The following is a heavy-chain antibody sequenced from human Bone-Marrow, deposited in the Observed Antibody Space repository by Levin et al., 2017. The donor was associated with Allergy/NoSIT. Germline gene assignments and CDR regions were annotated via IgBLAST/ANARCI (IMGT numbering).Heavy chain of an antibody. J-gene: IGHJ6*02. CDR3: ARIHKYYYYGMDV. V-gene: IGHV4-34*01. CDR1: GGSFSGYY. CDR2: INHSGST. Sequence: SETLSLTCAVYGGSFSGYYWSWIRQPPGKGLEWIGEINHSGSTNYNPSLKSRVTISVDTSKNQFSLKLSSVTAADTAVYYCARIHKYYYYGMDVWGQGTTVTVSS. D-gene: IGHD5-18*01.